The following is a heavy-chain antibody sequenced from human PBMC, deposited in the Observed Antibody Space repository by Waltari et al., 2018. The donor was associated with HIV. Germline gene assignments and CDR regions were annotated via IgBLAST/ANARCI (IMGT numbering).Heavy chain of an antibody. CDR2: ISRDGSSK. J-gene: IGHJ4*02. Sequence: QVQLVVSVVGLLEPGVYLGLSWDATGLLSRDFAIHWVRQAPGKGLEWVAVISRDGSSKYYADSVQGRFTISRDNSKNSLHLHMNSLRPKDTAVYYCAREGIVAAPFDFWGLGTLVTVSS. CDR3: AREGIVAAPFDF. CDR1: GLLSRDFA. V-gene: IGHV3-30*01. D-gene: IGHD2-15*01.